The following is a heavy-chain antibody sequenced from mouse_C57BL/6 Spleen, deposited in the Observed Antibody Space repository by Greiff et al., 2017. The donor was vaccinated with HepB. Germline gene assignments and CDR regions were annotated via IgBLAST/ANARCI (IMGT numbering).Heavy chain of an antibody. V-gene: IGHV5-4*01. J-gene: IGHJ2*01. CDR2: ISDGGSYT. D-gene: IGHD1-1*01. CDR1: GFTFSSYA. Sequence: EVQRVESGGGLVKPGGSLKLSCAASGFTFSSYAMSWVRQTPEKRLEWVATISDGGSYTYYPDNVKGRFTISRDNAKNNLYLQMSHLKSEDTAMYYCAREHYGSFNYFDYWGQGTTLTVSS. CDR3: AREHYGSFNYFDY.